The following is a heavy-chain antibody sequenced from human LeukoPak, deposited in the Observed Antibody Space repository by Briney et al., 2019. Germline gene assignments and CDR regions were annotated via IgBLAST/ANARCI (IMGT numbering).Heavy chain of an antibody. CDR3: ARDHSPSMYGSVWYDAFDI. Sequence: GGSLRLSCVASGFSFSNYWMTWVRQVPGKGLEWVANIRQDGSRTNYVDSVKGRFTMSRDNAKNSLYLQMNNLRAEDTAIYYCARDHSPSMYGSVWYDAFDIWGQGTMVTVSS. CDR1: GFSFSNYW. D-gene: IGHD6-19*01. J-gene: IGHJ3*02. CDR2: IRQDGSRT. V-gene: IGHV3-7*01.